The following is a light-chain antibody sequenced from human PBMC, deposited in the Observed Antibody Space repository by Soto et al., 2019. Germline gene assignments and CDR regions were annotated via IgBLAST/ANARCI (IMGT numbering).Light chain of an antibody. CDR3: SSYTSTSTLYV. J-gene: IGLJ1*01. CDR1: SSDIGGYNY. CDR2: DVS. Sequence: QSVLTQPASVSGSPGQSITISCTGTSSDIGGYNYVSWYQQLPGKVPKLIIYDVSNRPSGVYDRFSGSKSGSAASLAISGLQAEDEAEYYCSSYTSTSTLYVFGTGTKGTVL. V-gene: IGLV2-14*03.